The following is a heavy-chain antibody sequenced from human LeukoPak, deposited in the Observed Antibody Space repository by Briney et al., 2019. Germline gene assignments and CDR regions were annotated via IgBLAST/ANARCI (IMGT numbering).Heavy chain of an antibody. V-gene: IGHV1-8*01. CDR1: GYTFTSYD. Sequence: ASVKDSCKASGYTFTSYDINWVRQATGQGLEWMGWMNPNSGNTGYAQKFQGRVTMTRNTSISTAYMELSSLRSEDTAVYYCASSLGVRSSWYVNSYYYYYMDVWGKGTTVTVSS. CDR3: ASSLGVRSSWYVNSYYYYYMDV. J-gene: IGHJ6*03. D-gene: IGHD6-13*01. CDR2: MNPNSGNT.